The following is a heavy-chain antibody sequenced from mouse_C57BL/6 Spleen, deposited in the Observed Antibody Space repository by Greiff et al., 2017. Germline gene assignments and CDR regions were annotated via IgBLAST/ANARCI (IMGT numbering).Heavy chain of an antibody. V-gene: IGHV1-15*01. CDR3: TGMGYYGSSWFAY. J-gene: IGHJ3*01. CDR2: IDPETGGT. CDR1: GYTFTDYE. D-gene: IGHD1-1*01. Sequence: QVQLKESGAELVRPGASVTLSCKASGYTFTDYEMHWVKQTPVHGLEWIGAIDPETGGTAYNQKFKGKAILTADKSSSTAYMELRSLTSEDAAVYYCTGMGYYGSSWFAYWGQGTLVTVSA.